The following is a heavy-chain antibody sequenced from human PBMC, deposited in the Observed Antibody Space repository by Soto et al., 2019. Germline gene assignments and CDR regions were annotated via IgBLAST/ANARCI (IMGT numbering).Heavy chain of an antibody. CDR2: INHSGST. J-gene: IGHJ4*02. D-gene: IGHD2-8*02. Sequence: QVQLQQWGAGLLKPSETLSLTCAVYGGSFSGYYWTWIRQPPGTGLEWIGEINHSGSTNYNPSPKSRVTISVDTSKNQFYLKLTSVTAANTAVYYCARDKITGLFDYWGQGTLVTVSS. CDR1: GGSFSGYY. CDR3: ARDKITGLFDY. V-gene: IGHV4-34*01.